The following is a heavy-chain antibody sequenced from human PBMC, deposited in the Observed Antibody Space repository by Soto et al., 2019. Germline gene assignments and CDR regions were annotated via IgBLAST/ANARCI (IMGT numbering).Heavy chain of an antibody. CDR3: AKIKGIAAAGPRTYGMDV. D-gene: IGHD6-13*01. CDR1: GFTFSRYG. CDR2: ISYDGSTK. V-gene: IGHV3-30*18. J-gene: IGHJ6*02. Sequence: QVQLVESGGGVVKPGRSLRISCAASGFTFSRYGMHWVRQAPGKGLEWVAVISYDGSTKYYADSVKGRFTISRDNSKNTVDLQMNSLRAEDTVVYYCAKIKGIAAAGPRTYGMDVWGQGTTVTVSS.